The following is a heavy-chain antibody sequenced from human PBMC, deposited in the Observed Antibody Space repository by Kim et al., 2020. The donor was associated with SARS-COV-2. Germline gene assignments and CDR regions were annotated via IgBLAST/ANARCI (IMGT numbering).Heavy chain of an antibody. J-gene: IGHJ4*02. CDR2: INHSGST. V-gene: IGHV4-34*01. D-gene: IGHD3-22*01. Sequence: SETLSLTCAVYGGSFSGYYWSWIRQPPGKGLEWIGEINHSGSTNYNPSLKSRVTISVDTSKNQFSLKLSSVTAADTAVYYCARLTIVVVIDYWGQGTLVT. CDR1: GGSFSGYY. CDR3: ARLTIVVVIDY.